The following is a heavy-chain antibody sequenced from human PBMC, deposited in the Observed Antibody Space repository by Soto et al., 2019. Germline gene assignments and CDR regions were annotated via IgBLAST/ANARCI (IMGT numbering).Heavy chain of an antibody. V-gene: IGHV1-69*13. CDR3: ARGLYTQPTVNYYYGMDV. Sequence: SGKVSCKASGGTFRSYAISLLRQAPVQVLEWMGGIIPIFGTANYAQKFQGRVTITADESTSTAYMELSSLRSEDTAVYYCARGLYTQPTVNYYYGMDVWGQGTTVTVSS. CDR2: IIPIFGTA. CDR1: GGTFRSYA. J-gene: IGHJ6*02.